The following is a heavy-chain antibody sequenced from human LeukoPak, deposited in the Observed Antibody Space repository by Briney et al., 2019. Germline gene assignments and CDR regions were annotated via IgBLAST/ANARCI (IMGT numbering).Heavy chain of an antibody. CDR3: ARASTTVPNLLDN. CDR1: GFTFSTYW. V-gene: IGHV3-74*01. CDR2: LSGDGSST. D-gene: IGHD4-17*01. Sequence: GGSLRLSCVASGFTFSTYWMHWVRHAPGKGLLWVSRLSGDGSSTRFADSLQGRFTISRDNDKNTLYLQMNSLRAEDTAVYFCARASTTVPNLLDNWGQGTLVTVSS. J-gene: IGHJ4*02.